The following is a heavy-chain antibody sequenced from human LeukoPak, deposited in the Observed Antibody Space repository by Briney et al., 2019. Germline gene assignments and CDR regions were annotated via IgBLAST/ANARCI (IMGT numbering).Heavy chain of an antibody. CDR2: ISEDGTKK. J-gene: IGHJ4*02. CDR1: GFSFSFYG. D-gene: IGHD6-13*01. Sequence: GGSLRLSCSASGFSFSFYGMHCVRQAPGKGLEWVAVISEDGTKKNYAESVKGRFTISRDNSNNTLYLQMNSLRAEDTAVYYCAKDRETTASGTFDNWGQGTLVTVSS. CDR3: AKDRETTASGTFDN. V-gene: IGHV3-30*18.